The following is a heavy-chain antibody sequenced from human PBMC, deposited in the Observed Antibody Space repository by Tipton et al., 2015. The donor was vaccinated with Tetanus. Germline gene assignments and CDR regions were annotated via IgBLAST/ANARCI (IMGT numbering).Heavy chain of an antibody. J-gene: IGHJ4*02. CDR3: ARGGIAAAGGGLDY. V-gene: IGHV4-39*07. CDR2: IYYSGST. Sequence: TLSLTCTVSGGSISSSSFYWGWIRQPPGKELEWIGSIYYSGSTYYNPPLKSRVTISVDTSKNQFSLRLSSVTAADTAVYYCARGGIAAAGGGLDYWGQGTLVTVSS. D-gene: IGHD6-13*01. CDR1: GGSISSSSFY.